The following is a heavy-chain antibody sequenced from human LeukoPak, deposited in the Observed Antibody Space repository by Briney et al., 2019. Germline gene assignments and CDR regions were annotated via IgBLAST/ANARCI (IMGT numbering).Heavy chain of an antibody. D-gene: IGHD6-6*01. V-gene: IGHV4-39*02. CDR3: ARDASTAAHRDWFDP. Sequence: SETLSLTWTVSGGYISTSNYWGWIRQPPGKGPEWIGSIHYSGSTYYNPSLKSRVTISVDTSKNQFSLKLSSVTAADTAVYYWARDASTAAHRDWFDPWGQGTLVTVSS. CDR1: GGYISTSNY. J-gene: IGHJ5*02. CDR2: IHYSGST.